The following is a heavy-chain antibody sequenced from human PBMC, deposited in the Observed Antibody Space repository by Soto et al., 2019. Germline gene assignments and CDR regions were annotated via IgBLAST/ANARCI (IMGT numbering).Heavy chain of an antibody. CDR3: ARGLAAVPRAFDY. J-gene: IGHJ4*02. CDR1: GGSISSDF. CDR2: VYYTGTT. Sequence: SETLSLTCTVSGGSISSDFYIWVRHPPGTGLEWSGSVYYTGTTDYNPPLKSRVTISVDTSKTQFSLNLRSVTAADTAVYYCARGLAAVPRAFDYWGRGTLVTVSS. V-gene: IGHV4-59*01. D-gene: IGHD6-13*01.